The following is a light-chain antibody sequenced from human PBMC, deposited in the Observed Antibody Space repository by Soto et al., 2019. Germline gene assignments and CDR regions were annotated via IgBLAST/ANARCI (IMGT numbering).Light chain of an antibody. Sequence: QSALTQPASVSGSPGQSIAISCTGTSSDLDGYNYVSWYQQHPDKAPKLIIYDVTNRPSGVSDRFSGSKSGNTASLTISGLQAEDEADYYCSSFTRSSITYVYGSGTKLTVL. J-gene: IGLJ1*01. CDR2: DVT. V-gene: IGLV2-14*01. CDR3: SSFTRSSITYV. CDR1: SSDLDGYNY.